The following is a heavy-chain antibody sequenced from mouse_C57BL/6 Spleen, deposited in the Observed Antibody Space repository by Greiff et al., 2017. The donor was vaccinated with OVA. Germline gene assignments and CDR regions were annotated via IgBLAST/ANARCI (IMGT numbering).Heavy chain of an antibody. Sequence: DVKLVESGPGLVKPSQSLSLTCSVTGYSITSGYYWNWIRQFPGNKLEWMGYISYDGSNNYNPSLKNRISITRDTSKNQFFLKLNSVTTEDTATYYCARDSSDYYFDYWGQGTTLTVSS. CDR1: GYSITSGYY. V-gene: IGHV3-6*01. CDR3: ARDSSDYYFDY. J-gene: IGHJ2*01. D-gene: IGHD3-1*01. CDR2: ISYDGSN.